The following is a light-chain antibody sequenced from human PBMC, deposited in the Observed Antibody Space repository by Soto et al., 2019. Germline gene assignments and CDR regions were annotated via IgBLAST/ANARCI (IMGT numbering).Light chain of an antibody. J-gene: IGKJ1*01. Sequence: EIVMTQSPATLSVSPVERATLSCMASQSIRSNIAWYQQKPGQAPRLLIYGASTRATGIPARFSGSGSGTEFTLTISSLQSEDFSVYYCQQYNNWPPWTFGQGTKVDIK. CDR1: QSIRSN. V-gene: IGKV3-15*01. CDR3: QQYNNWPPWT. CDR2: GAS.